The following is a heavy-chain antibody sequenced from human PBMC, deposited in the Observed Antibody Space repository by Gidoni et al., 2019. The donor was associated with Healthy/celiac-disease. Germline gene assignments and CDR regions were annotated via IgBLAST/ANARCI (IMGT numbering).Heavy chain of an antibody. V-gene: IGHV1-2*02. Sequence: QAQLVQSGAEVKKHGASVKVSCKASGYTFTGPYMHWVRQAPGQGLEWMGWINPNSGGTNYAQKFQGRVTMTRDTSISTAYMELSRLRSDDTAVYYCARDRGHYKYSSSSEPTYYYYYYMDVWGKGTTVTVSS. CDR1: GYTFTGPY. J-gene: IGHJ6*03. CDR3: ARDRGHYKYSSSSEPTYYYYYYMDV. D-gene: IGHD6-6*01. CDR2: INPNSGGT.